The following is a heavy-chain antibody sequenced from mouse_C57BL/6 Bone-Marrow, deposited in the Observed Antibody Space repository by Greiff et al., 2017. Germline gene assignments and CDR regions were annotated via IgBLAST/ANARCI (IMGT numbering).Heavy chain of an antibody. J-gene: IGHJ3*01. CDR2: INPNNGGT. Sequence: VQLQQSGPELVKPGASVKISCKASGYTFTDYYMNWVKQSHGKSLEWIGDINPNNGGTSYNQKFKGKATLTVDKSSSTAYMELRSLTSEDSAVDYCAREGGYDGFSPFAYWGQGTLVTVSA. CDR3: AREGGYDGFSPFAY. V-gene: IGHV1-26*01. D-gene: IGHD2-3*01. CDR1: GYTFTDYY.